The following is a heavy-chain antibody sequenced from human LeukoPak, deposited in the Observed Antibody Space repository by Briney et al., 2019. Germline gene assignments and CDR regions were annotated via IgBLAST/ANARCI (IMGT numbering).Heavy chain of an antibody. CDR3: ARHGYTASHYFLDF. V-gene: IGHV4-4*07. CDR1: SGSINSYY. D-gene: IGHD3-16*01. J-gene: IGHJ4*02. CDR2: IYTTGKT. Sequence: SETLSLTRTVSSGSINSYYWGWVRQPAGRGLEWIGRIYTTGKTDYNPSLKSRLTMSVDTSKRQFPLNLTSVTAADTAIYFCARHGYTASHYFLDFWSQGTLVTVSS.